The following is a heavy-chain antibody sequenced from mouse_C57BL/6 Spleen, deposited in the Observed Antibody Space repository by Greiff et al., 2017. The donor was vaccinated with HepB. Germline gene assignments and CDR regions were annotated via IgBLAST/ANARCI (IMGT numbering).Heavy chain of an antibody. CDR1: GFTFSSYA. CDR3: TRGSHGNYEFAY. D-gene: IGHD2-1*01. Sequence: EVQGVESGEGLVKPGGSLKLSCAASGFTFSSYAMSWVRQTPEKRLEWVAYISSGGDYIYYADTVKGRFTISRDNARNTLYLQMSSLKSEDTAMYYCTRGSHGNYEFAYWGQGTLVTVSA. J-gene: IGHJ3*01. V-gene: IGHV5-9-1*02. CDR2: ISSGGDYI.